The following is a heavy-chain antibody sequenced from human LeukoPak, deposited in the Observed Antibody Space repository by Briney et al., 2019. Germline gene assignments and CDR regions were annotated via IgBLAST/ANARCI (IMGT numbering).Heavy chain of an antibody. Sequence: GESLKISCKGSGYSFTNYWIVWVRQMPGKGLEWMGIIYPGDSDTRYSPSFQGQVTISADKSISTAYLQWSSLKASDSAMYYCARQYSGYDYYMDVWGEGTTVTVSS. CDR2: IYPGDSDT. J-gene: IGHJ6*03. V-gene: IGHV5-51*01. CDR1: GYSFTNYW. D-gene: IGHD5-12*01. CDR3: ARQYSGYDYYMDV.